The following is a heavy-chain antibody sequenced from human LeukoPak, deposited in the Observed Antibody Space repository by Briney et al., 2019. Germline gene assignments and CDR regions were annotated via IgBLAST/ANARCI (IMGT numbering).Heavy chain of an antibody. CDR2: ISGSGGST. J-gene: IGHJ5*02. CDR3: AKGVSSSWLYNWFDP. V-gene: IGHV3-23*01. CDR1: GFTFSSYA. Sequence: GGSLRLSCAASGFTFSSYAMSWVRQAPGKGLEWVSAISGSGGSTYYADSVKGRFTISRDNSKNTLYLQMNSLRAEDTAEYYCAKGVSSSWLYNWFDPWGQGTLVTVSS. D-gene: IGHD6-13*01.